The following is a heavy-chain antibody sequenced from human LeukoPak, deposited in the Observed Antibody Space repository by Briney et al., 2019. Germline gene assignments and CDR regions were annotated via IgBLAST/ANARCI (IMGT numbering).Heavy chain of an antibody. J-gene: IGHJ1*01. CDR3: ARDPPLAAADPPFQH. CDR2: ISSSSSYI. V-gene: IGHV3-21*01. CDR1: GFTFSSYS. Sequence: GGSLRLSCAASGFTFSSYSMNWVCQAPGKGLEWVSSISSSSSYIYYADSVKGRFTISRDNAKNSLYLQMNSLRAEDTAVYYCARDPPLAAADPPFQHWGQGTLVTVSS. D-gene: IGHD6-13*01.